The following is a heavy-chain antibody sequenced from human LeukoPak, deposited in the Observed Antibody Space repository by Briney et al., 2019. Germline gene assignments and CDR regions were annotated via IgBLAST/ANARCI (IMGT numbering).Heavy chain of an antibody. Sequence: GGSLRLSCAASGFSLNSDWMDWVRQAPGKGLEWVANIKHDESEKNYLDSVKGRFTISRDNAQNSLYLQMNGLRVEDTAVYYCTRRLDDWGQGTLVTVSS. D-gene: IGHD3-16*01. CDR2: IKHDESEK. CDR3: TRRLDD. CDR1: GFSLNSDW. V-gene: IGHV3-7*01. J-gene: IGHJ4*02.